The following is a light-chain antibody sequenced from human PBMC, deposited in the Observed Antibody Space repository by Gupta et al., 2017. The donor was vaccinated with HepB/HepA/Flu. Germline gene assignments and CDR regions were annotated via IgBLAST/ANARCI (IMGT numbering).Light chain of an antibody. Sequence: QSVLTQPPSVSGAPGQRVTISCTGSSSNIGAGYAVHWYQQLPGTAPKLLIYGNNNRPAGVPDRFSGSKSGTSASLAITGLQAEDEADYYCQSYDNSLSALYVFGTGTKVTVL. CDR1: SSNIGAGYA. CDR3: QSYDNSLSALYV. J-gene: IGLJ1*01. CDR2: GNN. V-gene: IGLV1-40*01.